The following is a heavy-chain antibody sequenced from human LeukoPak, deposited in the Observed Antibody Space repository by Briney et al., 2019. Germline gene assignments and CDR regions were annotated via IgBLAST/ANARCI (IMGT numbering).Heavy chain of an antibody. V-gene: IGHV3-7*01. CDR2: IKQDGSEK. D-gene: IGHD6-13*01. CDR1: GFTFRSYW. Sequence: GGSLRLSCAASGFTFRSYWMSWVRQAPGKGLEWVANIKQDGSEKYYVDSVKGRFTISRDNAKNSLYLQMNSLRAEDTGVYYCARDAARIAAAGYFDYWGQGTLVSVSS. J-gene: IGHJ4*02. CDR3: ARDAARIAAAGYFDY.